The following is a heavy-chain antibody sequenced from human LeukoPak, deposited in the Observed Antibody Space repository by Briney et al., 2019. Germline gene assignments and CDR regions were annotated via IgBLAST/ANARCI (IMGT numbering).Heavy chain of an antibody. J-gene: IGHJ4*02. CDR2: IYNSGIT. Sequence: PSQTLSLTCTVSGGSISSNYYWSWIRQPAGKGLEYIGRIYNSGITNYNPSLKSRVTISVDTSKNQFSLKLSSVTAADTAVYYCARDNDVGAYSSSWLFDYWGQGALVTVSS. CDR3: ARDNDVGAYSSSWLFDY. CDR1: GGSISSNYY. V-gene: IGHV4-61*02. D-gene: IGHD6-13*01.